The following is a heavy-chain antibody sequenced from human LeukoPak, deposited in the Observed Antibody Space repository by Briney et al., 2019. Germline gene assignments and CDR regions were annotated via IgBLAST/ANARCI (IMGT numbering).Heavy chain of an antibody. V-gene: IGHV3-48*02. Sequence: GGSLRLSCAASGFTFSSYSMTWVRQAPGKGLEWVSYISSSSSTIYYADSVKGRFTISRDNAKNSLYLQMNSLRDEDTAVYYCAGRLLWFGELLSGYGIDVWGQGTTVTVSS. CDR3: AGRLLWFGELLSGYGIDV. J-gene: IGHJ6*02. CDR2: ISSSSSTI. D-gene: IGHD3-10*01. CDR1: GFTFSSYS.